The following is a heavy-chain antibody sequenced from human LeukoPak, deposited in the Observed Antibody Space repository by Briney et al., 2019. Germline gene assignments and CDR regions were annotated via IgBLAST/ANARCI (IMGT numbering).Heavy chain of an antibody. CDR3: ARRVDSSGPNSGAFDI. V-gene: IGHV1-69*04. Sequence: VKVSCKASGGTFSSYAISWVRRAPGQGLEWMGRIIPILGIANYAQKFQGRVTITADKSTSTAYMELSSLRSEDTAVYYCARRVDSSGPNSGAFDIWGQGTMVTVSS. J-gene: IGHJ3*02. CDR1: GGTFSSYA. D-gene: IGHD3-22*01. CDR2: IIPILGIA.